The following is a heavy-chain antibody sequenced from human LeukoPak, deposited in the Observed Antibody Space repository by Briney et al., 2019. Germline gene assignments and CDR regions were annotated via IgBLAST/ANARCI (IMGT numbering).Heavy chain of an antibody. J-gene: IGHJ5*02. D-gene: IGHD2-8*01. CDR2: MNPNSGNT. CDR3: AGKYRTSNWFDP. V-gene: IGHV1-8*01. CDR1: GYTFTSYD. Sequence: ASVKVSCKASGYTFTSYDINWVRQATGQGLEWMGWMNPNSGNTGYAQKFQGRVTMTRNTSISTAYMELSSLRSEDTAVYYCAGKYRTSNWFDPWGQGTLVTVSS.